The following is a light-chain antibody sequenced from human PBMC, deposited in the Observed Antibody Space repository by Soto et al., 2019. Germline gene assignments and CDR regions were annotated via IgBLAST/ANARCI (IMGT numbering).Light chain of an antibody. J-gene: IGKJ5*01. CDR2: DVS. V-gene: IGKV1-5*01. CDR1: QSISVW. Sequence: DIQMTQSPSTLSASVGDRVTITCRASQSISVWLAWYQQKAGKAPNLLIYDVSTLESGVPSRFSGSGSGTEFTLTISSLQPDDFATYYCQQEYTFGRGTRLEIK. CDR3: QQEYT.